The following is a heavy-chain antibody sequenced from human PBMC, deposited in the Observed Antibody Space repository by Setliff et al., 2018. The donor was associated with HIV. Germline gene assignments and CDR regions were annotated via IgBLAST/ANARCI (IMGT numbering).Heavy chain of an antibody. Sequence: ASVKVSCKASGYTFTSYGISWVRQAPGQGLQWMGWINPRSGVTKYAQNFQGRFIMTTDTTINTAYMQLERLTSDDTALYYCARDSGTNDHFLSPYYGALDFWGLGTLVTVSS. J-gene: IGHJ4*02. D-gene: IGHD3-3*02. V-gene: IGHV1-18*01. CDR2: INPRSGVT. CDR1: GYTFTSYG. CDR3: ARDSGTNDHFLSPYYGALDF.